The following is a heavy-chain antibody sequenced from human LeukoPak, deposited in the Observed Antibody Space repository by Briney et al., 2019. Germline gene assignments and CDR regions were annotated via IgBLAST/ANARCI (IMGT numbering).Heavy chain of an antibody. CDR1: GFTFSDYG. D-gene: IGHD7-27*01. CDR3: AKDGDARTSYYFYYMDV. Sequence: GGSLRLSCAASGFTFSDYGMHWVRQAPGKGLEWVAVIWHDGSNKYYADSVQGRFTISRDSSKNTLYLQMNSLRAEDTAVYYCAKDGDARTSYYFYYMDVWGKGTTVTVSS. CDR2: IWHDGSNK. J-gene: IGHJ6*03. V-gene: IGHV3-33*06.